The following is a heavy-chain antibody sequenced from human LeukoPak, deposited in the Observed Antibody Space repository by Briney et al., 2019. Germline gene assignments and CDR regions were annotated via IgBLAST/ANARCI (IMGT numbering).Heavy chain of an antibody. V-gene: IGHV3-15*01. Sequence: GGSLRLSCAASGFTFNNAWMSWVRQAPGKGLQWVARIRSNAAGGTTDLAAPVKGRIIISRDDSKNMAYLQFNSLTTEDTAVYYCAQGSGQFLEDWGQGTLVTVSS. J-gene: IGHJ4*02. D-gene: IGHD2-15*01. CDR1: GFTFNNAW. CDR3: AQGSGQFLED. CDR2: IRSNAAGGTT.